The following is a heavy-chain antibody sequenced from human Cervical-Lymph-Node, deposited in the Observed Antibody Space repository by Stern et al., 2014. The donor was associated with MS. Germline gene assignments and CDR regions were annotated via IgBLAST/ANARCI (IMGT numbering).Heavy chain of an antibody. V-gene: IGHV1-18*01. J-gene: IGHJ4*02. D-gene: IGHD6-13*01. Sequence: VQLVESGGEVKKPGASVKVSCKASGYNTTSYGFTWVRQAPGQGLEWMGWISVYNGNTIYAQKFQGRVTMTTDTSTSTAYMEVRSLRSDDTAVYYCATFTSAAGTFNHWGQGTLVTVSS. CDR2: ISVYNGNT. CDR1: GYNTTSYG. CDR3: ATFTSAAGTFNH.